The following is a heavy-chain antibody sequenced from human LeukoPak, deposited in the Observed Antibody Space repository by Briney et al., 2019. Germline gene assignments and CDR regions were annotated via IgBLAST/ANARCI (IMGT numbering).Heavy chain of an antibody. Sequence: PGGCLRLSCAASGFTFSRYSMNWVRQAPGKGLEWVSYISTSSSTIYYADSVKGRFTISRDNDKNSMYLQMNSLRAEDTAVYYCARQNLNGYTSSWFGYWGQGTLVTVSS. CDR3: ARQNLNGYTSSWFGY. CDR1: GFTFSRYS. D-gene: IGHD6-13*01. J-gene: IGHJ5*01. CDR2: ISTSSSTI. V-gene: IGHV3-48*01.